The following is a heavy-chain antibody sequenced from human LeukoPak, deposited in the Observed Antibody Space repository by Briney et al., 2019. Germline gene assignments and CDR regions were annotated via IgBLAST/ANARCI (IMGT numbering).Heavy chain of an antibody. V-gene: IGHV3-21*01. D-gene: IGHD5-12*01. J-gene: IGHJ4*02. CDR2: ISSSSSYI. CDR1: GFTFSSYW. Sequence: GGSLRLSCVASGFTFSSYWMHWVRQDPRKGLEWVSSISSSSSYIYYADSVKGRFTISRDNAKNSLYLQMNSLRAEDTAVYYCASSRGSGGYEFLFDYWGQGTLVTVSS. CDR3: ASSRGSGGYEFLFDY.